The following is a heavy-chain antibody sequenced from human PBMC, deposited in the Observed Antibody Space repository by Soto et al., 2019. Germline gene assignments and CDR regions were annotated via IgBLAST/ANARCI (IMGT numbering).Heavy chain of an antibody. J-gene: IGHJ5*02. V-gene: IGHV4-30-2*01. CDR1: GGSISSGGYS. CDR2: IYHSGST. D-gene: IGHD6-6*01. CDR3: ARAYSSSSGDWFDP. Sequence: PSETLSLTCAVSGGSISSGGYSWSWIRQPPGKGLEWIGYIYHSGSTYYNPSPKSRVTISVDRSKNQFSLKLSSVTAADTAVYYCARAYSSSSGDWFDPWGQGTLVTVSS.